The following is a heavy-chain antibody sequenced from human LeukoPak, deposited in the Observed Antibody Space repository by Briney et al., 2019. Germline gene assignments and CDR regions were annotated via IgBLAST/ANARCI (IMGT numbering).Heavy chain of an antibody. J-gene: IGHJ4*02. Sequence: ASETLSLTCTVSGGSISNSSYYWGWIRQPPGKGLEWIGNMYYSGSTYYNPSLKSRATISVDTSKNQFSLKLSSVTAADTAVYYCARHGRMGTINPSHWGQGTLVTVSS. CDR3: ARHGRMGTINPSH. D-gene: IGHD5-24*01. CDR2: MYYSGST. CDR1: GGSISNSSYY. V-gene: IGHV4-39*01.